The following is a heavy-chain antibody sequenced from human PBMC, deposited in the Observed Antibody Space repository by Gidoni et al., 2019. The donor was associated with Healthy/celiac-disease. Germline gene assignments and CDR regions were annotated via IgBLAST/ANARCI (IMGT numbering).Heavy chain of an antibody. J-gene: IGHJ6*02. CDR3: AKDLSGLIHYYYYGMDV. CDR2: ISWNSGSI. Sequence: EVQLVESGGGLVQPGRSLRLSCAASGFTFDDYAMHWVRQAPGKGLEWVSGISWNSGSIGYADSVKGRFTISRDNAKNSLYLQMNSLRAEDTALYYCAKDLSGLIHYYYYGMDVWGQGTTVTVSS. D-gene: IGHD3-10*01. V-gene: IGHV3-9*01. CDR1: GFTFDDYA.